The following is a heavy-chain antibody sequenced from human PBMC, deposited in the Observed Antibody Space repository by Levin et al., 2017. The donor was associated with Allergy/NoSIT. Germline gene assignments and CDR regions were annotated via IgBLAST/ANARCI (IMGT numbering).Heavy chain of an antibody. Sequence: KISCKASGGTFSSYAISWVRQAPGQGLEWMGGIIPIFGTANYAQKFQGRVTITADKSTSTAYMELSSLRSEDTAVYYCARDGGYCSGGSCTPRGTAMVPDYWGQGTLVTVSS. D-gene: IGHD2-15*01. V-gene: IGHV1-69*06. J-gene: IGHJ4*02. CDR1: GGTFSSYA. CDR3: ARDGGYCSGGSCTPRGTAMVPDY. CDR2: IIPIFGTA.